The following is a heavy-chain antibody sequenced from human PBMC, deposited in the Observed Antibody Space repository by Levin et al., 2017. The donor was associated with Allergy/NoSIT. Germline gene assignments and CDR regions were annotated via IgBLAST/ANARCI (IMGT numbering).Heavy chain of an antibody. V-gene: IGHV3-73*01. CDR3: TRAPFASGYYYDYYYGMDV. Sequence: GESLKISCAASGFTFSGSAMHWVRQASGKGLEWVGRIRSKANSYATAYAASVKGRFTISRDDSKNTAYLQMNSLKTEDTAVYYCTRAPFASGYYYDYYYGMDVWGQGTTVTVSS. J-gene: IGHJ6*02. CDR1: GFTFSGSA. CDR2: IRSKANSYAT. D-gene: IGHD3-22*01.